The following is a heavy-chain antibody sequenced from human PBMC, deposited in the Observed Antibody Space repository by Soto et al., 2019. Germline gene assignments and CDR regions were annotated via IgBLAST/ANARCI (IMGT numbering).Heavy chain of an antibody. Sequence: QVQLVESGGDLVKPGGSLRLCCAASGFTFSDYYMSWIRQTPGKGLEWVSYITQSGHATVYADSVRGRFTISRDNEKNSLYLQMNSLRVDDTGVYYCAXAIRGYAXYGGYLGQGTLVTVSS. CDR1: GFTFSDYY. D-gene: IGHD5-12*01. CDR2: ITQSGHAT. CDR3: AXAIRGYAXYGGY. J-gene: IGHJ4*02. V-gene: IGHV3-11*04.